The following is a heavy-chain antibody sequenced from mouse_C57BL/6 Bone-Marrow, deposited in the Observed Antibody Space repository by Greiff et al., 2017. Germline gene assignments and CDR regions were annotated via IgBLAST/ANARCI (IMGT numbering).Heavy chain of an antibody. CDR3: AGHEGLITTVAHYFDY. CDR1: GYTFTEYT. J-gene: IGHJ2*01. D-gene: IGHD1-1*01. CDR2: FYPGSGSI. Sequence: VQLQQSGAELVKPGASVKLSCKASGYTFTEYTIHWVKQRSGQGLEWIGWFYPGSGSIKYNEKFKDKATLTADKSSSTVDMELSRLTSEDSAVYFCAGHEGLITTVAHYFDYWGQGTTLTVSS. V-gene: IGHV1-62-2*01.